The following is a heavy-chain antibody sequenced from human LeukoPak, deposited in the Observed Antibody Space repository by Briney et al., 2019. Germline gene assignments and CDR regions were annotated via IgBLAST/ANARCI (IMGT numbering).Heavy chain of an antibody. J-gene: IGHJ3*02. CDR1: GCSITGYH. CDR2: IYSSGST. Sequence: SETLSLTCTVSGCSITGYHWSWIRQPPGKGLEWIGYIYSSGSTEYKPSLKSRATISADTSKNQFSLKLTSVTAADTAIYYCARRNDFDIWGQGTMVTISS. V-gene: IGHV4-4*08. CDR3: ARRNDFDI.